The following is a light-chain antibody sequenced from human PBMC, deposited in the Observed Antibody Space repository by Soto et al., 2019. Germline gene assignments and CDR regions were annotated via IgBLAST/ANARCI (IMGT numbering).Light chain of an antibody. J-gene: IGKJ2*01. CDR3: MQALQVPHT. Sequence: DIVMTQSPLSLPVTPGEPASISCRSNQNLLYSNGYNYLDWYLQKPGQSPQLLIYLGSNRASGVPDRFSGSGSGTDFTLKISGVEAEDVGVYYCMQALQVPHTFGQGTKLEIK. V-gene: IGKV2-28*01. CDR2: LGS. CDR1: QNLLYSNGYNY.